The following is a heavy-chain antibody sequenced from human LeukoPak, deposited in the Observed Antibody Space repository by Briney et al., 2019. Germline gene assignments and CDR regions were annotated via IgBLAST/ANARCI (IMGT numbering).Heavy chain of an antibody. J-gene: IGHJ4*02. CDR1: GGSFSGYY. V-gene: IGHV4-34*01. CDR2: INHRGST. Sequence: SETLSLTCAVYGGSFSGYYWSWIRQPPGKGLEWIGEINHRGSTNYDPSLKSRVTISVDTSKNQFSLKLSSVTAADTAVYYCARDRGYHYDSSGTTELDYWGQGTLVTVSS. CDR3: ARDRGYHYDSSGTTELDY. D-gene: IGHD3-22*01.